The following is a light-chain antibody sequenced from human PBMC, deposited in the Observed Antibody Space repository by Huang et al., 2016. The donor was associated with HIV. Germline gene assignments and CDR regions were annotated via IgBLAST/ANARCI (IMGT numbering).Light chain of an antibody. V-gene: IGKV1-5*01. CDR3: QQCNTYPYT. CDR2: DAS. J-gene: IGKJ2*01. CDR1: QSISSW. Sequence: DIQLTQPPSTLSASVVDRDTITWRASQSISSWLAWYQQKPGKAPKLLIYDASSLERGVPPRFGGSGSGTEFTLTISSLQPDNFATYYCQQCNTYPYTFGQGTKLEIK.